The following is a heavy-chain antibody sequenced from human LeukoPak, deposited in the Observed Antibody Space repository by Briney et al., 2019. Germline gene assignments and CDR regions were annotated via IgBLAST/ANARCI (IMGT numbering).Heavy chain of an antibody. CDR1: GGTFSSYA. D-gene: IGHD3-10*01. Sequence: GSSVKVSFKASGGTFSSYAISWVRQAPGQGLGWMGRIIPILGIANYAQKFQGRVTITADKSTSTAYMELSSLRSEDTAVYYCARVPYYYAIYGMDVWGQGTTVTVSS. CDR3: ARVPYYYAIYGMDV. J-gene: IGHJ6*02. CDR2: IIPILGIA. V-gene: IGHV1-69*04.